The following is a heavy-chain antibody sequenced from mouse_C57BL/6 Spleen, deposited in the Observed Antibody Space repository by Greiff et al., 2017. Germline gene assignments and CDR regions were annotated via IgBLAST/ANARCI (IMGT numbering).Heavy chain of an antibody. V-gene: IGHV1-62-2*01. Sequence: QVQLQQSGAELVKPGASVKLSCKASGYTFTEYTIHWVKQRSGQGLEWIGWFYPGGGSIKYNEKFKDKATLTADKSSSTVYMELSRLTTEDAAVYFCARHEEPLNYGYAMGYWGQGTSVTVSS. CDR3: ARHEEPLNYGYAMGY. D-gene: IGHD1-1*01. CDR2: FYPGGGSI. J-gene: IGHJ4*01. CDR1: GYTFTEYT.